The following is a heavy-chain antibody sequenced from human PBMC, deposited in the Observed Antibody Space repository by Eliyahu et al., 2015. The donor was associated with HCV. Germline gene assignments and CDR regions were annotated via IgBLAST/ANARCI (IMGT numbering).Heavy chain of an antibody. CDR1: GFTFXXYA. V-gene: IGHV3-9*01. Sequence: EVQLVESGGGLVQPGRSLRLSCAVXGFTFXXYAMPWVRQAPGKGLEWVSGISWNSGSIGYADSVKGRFTISRDNAKNSLYLQMNSLRAEDTALYYCAKDRGSGSSYYYYGMDVWGQGTTVTVSS. CDR3: AKDRGSGSSYYYYGMDV. J-gene: IGHJ6*02. CDR2: ISWNSGSI. D-gene: IGHD3-10*01.